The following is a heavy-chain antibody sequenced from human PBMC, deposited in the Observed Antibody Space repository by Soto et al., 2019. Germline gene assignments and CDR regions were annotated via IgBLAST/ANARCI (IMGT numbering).Heavy chain of an antibody. CDR3: ARSGGNWNRGYFDY. J-gene: IGHJ4*02. V-gene: IGHV4-59*01. CDR2: IYYSGST. Sequence: PSETLSLTCAVYGGSFSGYYWSWIRQPPGKGLEWIGYIYYSGSTNYNPSLKSRVTISVDTSKNQFSLKLSSVTAADTAVYYCARSGGNWNRGYFDYWGQGTLVTVSS. D-gene: IGHD1-20*01. CDR1: GGSFSGYY.